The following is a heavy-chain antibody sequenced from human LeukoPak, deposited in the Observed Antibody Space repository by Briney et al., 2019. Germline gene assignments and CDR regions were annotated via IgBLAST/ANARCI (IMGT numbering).Heavy chain of an antibody. Sequence: ASVKVSCKASGYTFTDYYMHWLRQAPAQGLEWVGWINPNSGGTNYAQNFQGRVTMTRDTSISTAYMELSRLRSDDTAVYYCVRDINYYGSANCYYGNDWGQGTLVTVSS. V-gene: IGHV1-2*02. J-gene: IGHJ4*01. CDR1: GYTFTDYY. D-gene: IGHD3-10*01. CDR3: VRDINYYGSANCYYGND. CDR2: INPNSGGT.